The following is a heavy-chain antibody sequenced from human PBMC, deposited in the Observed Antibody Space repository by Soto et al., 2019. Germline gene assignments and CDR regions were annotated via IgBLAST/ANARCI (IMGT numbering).Heavy chain of an antibody. CDR2: IFDSGTT. CDR3: ARGPSGAKVHY. D-gene: IGHD3-16*01. Sequence: SNTCTVSSGSIRSGAYIRRRIRQPPGEGLEWIGHIFDSGTTYTNPSLRSQVAISLDTSKNHFSLTLSSVTAADTAFYHCARGPSGAKVHYWGQGALVTVSS. CDR1: SGSIRSGAYI. J-gene: IGHJ4*02. V-gene: IGHV4-30-4*01.